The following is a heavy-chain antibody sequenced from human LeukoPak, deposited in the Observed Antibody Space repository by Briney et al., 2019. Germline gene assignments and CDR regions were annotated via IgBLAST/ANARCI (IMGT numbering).Heavy chain of an antibody. J-gene: IGHJ4*02. V-gene: IGHV1-46*01. D-gene: IGHD5-18*01. CDR3: ARDLVGYSYAYYFDY. CDR1: GYTLTNYY. Sequence: GASVKVSCKASGYTLTNYYMYWVRQAPGQGLEWMGMINPSGGRTSYAQEFQGRVTMTSDTSTSTVYIELSSLRSGDTAVYYCARDLVGYSYAYYFDYWGQGTLVTVSS. CDR2: INPSGGRT.